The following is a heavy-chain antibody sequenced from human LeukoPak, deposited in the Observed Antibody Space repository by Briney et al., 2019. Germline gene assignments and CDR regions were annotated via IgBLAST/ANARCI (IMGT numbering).Heavy chain of an antibody. Sequence: ETLSLTCTVSGGSVSSSSYYWGWIRQAPGKGLEWVSVIFSGGTTFYADSVKGRFTISRDNSENTLYLQMNSLRAEDTAVYYCATSRTDYDLDYWGQGTLVTVSS. J-gene: IGHJ4*02. V-gene: IGHV3-66*01. CDR3: ATSRTDYDLDY. D-gene: IGHD4-17*01. CDR2: IFSGGTT. CDR1: GGSVSSSSYY.